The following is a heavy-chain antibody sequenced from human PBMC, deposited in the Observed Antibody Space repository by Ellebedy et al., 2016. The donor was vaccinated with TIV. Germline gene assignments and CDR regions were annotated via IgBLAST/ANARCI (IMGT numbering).Heavy chain of an antibody. Sequence: PGGSLRLSCAASGFTFDDYTMHWVRQVPGKGLEWVAGISWNSGKIGYADSVKGRFTISRDNAKNSLYLQMNSLRVEDTAFYYCTKGYGDEYFQSWGQGTLVTVSS. CDR2: ISWNSGKI. CDR1: GFTFDDYT. J-gene: IGHJ1*01. V-gene: IGHV3-9*01. CDR3: TKGYGDEYFQS. D-gene: IGHD2-15*01.